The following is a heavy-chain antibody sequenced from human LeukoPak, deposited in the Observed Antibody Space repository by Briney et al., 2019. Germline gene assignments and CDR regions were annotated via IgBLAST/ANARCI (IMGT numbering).Heavy chain of an antibody. D-gene: IGHD3-3*01. J-gene: IGHJ4*02. V-gene: IGHV1-69*13. Sequence: SVKVSCKSSGGTFSSYAISWVRQAPGQGLEWMGGIIPIFGTANYAQKFQGRVTITADESTSTAYMELSSLRSEDTAVYYCATTRRRNYDFWSGYYGFPYYWGQGTLVTVSS. CDR3: ATTRRRNYDFWSGYYGFPYY. CDR2: IIPIFGTA. CDR1: GGTFSSYA.